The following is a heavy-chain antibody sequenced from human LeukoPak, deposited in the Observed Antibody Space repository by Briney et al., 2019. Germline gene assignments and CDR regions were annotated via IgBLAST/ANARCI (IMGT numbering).Heavy chain of an antibody. D-gene: IGHD3-10*01. CDR1: GXSISSSSYY. Sequence: SETLSLTCTVSGXSISSSSYYWGWIRQPPGKGLEWIGYIYYSGSTNYNPSLKSRVTISVDTSKNQFSLKLSSVTAADTAVYYCARDRGFGELAAFIFDYWGQGTLVTVSS. CDR3: ARDRGFGELAAFIFDY. J-gene: IGHJ4*02. V-gene: IGHV4-61*01. CDR2: IYYSGST.